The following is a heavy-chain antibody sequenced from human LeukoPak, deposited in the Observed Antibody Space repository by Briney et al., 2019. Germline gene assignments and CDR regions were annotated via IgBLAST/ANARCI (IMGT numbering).Heavy chain of an antibody. D-gene: IGHD3-22*01. Sequence: GGSLRLSCAASGFTVSSNYMSWVRQAPGKGLEWVSVIYSGGSTYYADSVKGRFTISRDNSKNTLYLQMNSLRAEDTAVYYCASEDDSSGYYHEVYWGQGTLVTVSS. CDR3: ASEDDSSGYYHEVY. J-gene: IGHJ4*02. V-gene: IGHV3-66*01. CDR1: GFTVSSNY. CDR2: IYSGGST.